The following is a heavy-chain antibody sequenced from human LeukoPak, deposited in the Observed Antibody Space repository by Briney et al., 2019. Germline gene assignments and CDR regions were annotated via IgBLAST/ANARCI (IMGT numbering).Heavy chain of an antibody. V-gene: IGHV3-53*01. Sequence: PGGSLRLSCAASGFTVSSNYMSWVRQAPGKGLEWVSFIYSGGSTYYADSVKGRFTISRDNSKNTLYLQMNSLRAEDTAVYYCAGTMVTTPIAFDYWGQGTLVTVSS. CDR1: GFTVSSNY. D-gene: IGHD4-17*01. J-gene: IGHJ4*02. CDR3: AGTMVTTPIAFDY. CDR2: IYSGGST.